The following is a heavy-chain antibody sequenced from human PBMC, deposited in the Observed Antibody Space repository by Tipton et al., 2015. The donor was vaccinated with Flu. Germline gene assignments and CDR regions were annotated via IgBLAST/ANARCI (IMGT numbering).Heavy chain of an antibody. CDR1: GGSISSYY. CDR3: AGDRPNYYYYGMDV. J-gene: IGHJ6*02. V-gene: IGHV4-59*01. CDR2: IYFSGST. Sequence: TLSLTCTVSGGSISSYYWSWIRQPPGKGLEWIGYIYFSGSTNYNPSLKSRVTISVDTSKNQFSLKLSSLTAADTAVYYCAGDRPNYYYYGMDVWGQGTTVTVSS.